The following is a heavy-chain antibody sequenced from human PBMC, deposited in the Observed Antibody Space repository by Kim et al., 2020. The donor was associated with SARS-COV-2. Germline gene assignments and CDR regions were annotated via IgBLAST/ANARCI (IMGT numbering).Heavy chain of an antibody. J-gene: IGHJ4*02. Sequence: PSLKSRVTISVDTSKNQFSLKLSSVTAADTAVYYCARVGLRFLEWHYFDYWGQGTLVTVSS. CDR3: ARVGLRFLEWHYFDY. V-gene: IGHV4-59*01. D-gene: IGHD3-3*01.